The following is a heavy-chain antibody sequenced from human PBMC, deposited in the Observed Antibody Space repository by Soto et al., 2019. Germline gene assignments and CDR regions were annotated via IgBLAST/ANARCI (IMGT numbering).Heavy chain of an antibody. J-gene: IGHJ4*02. CDR1: GFTFSSYA. CDR3: ASQYSSSWYYFDY. D-gene: IGHD6-13*01. CDR2: ISYDGSNK. Sequence: QVQLVESGGGVVQAGRSLRLSCAASGFTFSSYAMHWVRQAPGKGLEWVAVISYDGSNKYYADSVKGRFTISRDNSKNTLYLQMNSLRAEDTAVYYCASQYSSSWYYFDYWGQGTLVTVSS. V-gene: IGHV3-30-3*01.